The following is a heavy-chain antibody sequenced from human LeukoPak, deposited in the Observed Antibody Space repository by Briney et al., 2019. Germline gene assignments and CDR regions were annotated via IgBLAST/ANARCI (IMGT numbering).Heavy chain of an antibody. J-gene: IGHJ3*02. CDR1: GFTFSSYA. CDR3: AGHSSSWRLDAFDI. CDR2: ISGSGGST. Sequence: GGSLRLSCAASGFTFSSYAMSWVRQAPGKGLEWVSGISGSGGSTYYADSVKGRFTISRDNSKNTLYLQMNSLRAEDTAVYCCAGHSSSWRLDAFDIWGQGTMVTVSS. D-gene: IGHD6-13*01. V-gene: IGHV3-23*01.